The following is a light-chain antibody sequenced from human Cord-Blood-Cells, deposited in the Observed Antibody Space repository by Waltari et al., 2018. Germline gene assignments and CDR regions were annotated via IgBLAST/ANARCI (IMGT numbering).Light chain of an antibody. V-gene: IGKV3-20*01. CDR2: GAS. Sequence: EIVLTQSPGTLSLSPGERATLSCRASQSVSSSYLAWYQQKPGQAPRLLIYGASSRATGIPDSFSGGGSGTDVTLTISRLEPEDFAVYDCQQYGSSPLTFGQGTKVEIK. CDR1: QSVSSSY. CDR3: QQYGSSPLT. J-gene: IGKJ1*01.